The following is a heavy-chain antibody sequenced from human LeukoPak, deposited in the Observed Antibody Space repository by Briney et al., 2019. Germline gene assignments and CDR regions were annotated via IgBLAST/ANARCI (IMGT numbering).Heavy chain of an antibody. J-gene: IGHJ3*02. CDR2: INHSGST. D-gene: IGHD3-3*01. CDR3: ARHKTIFGVVTGTPGAFDI. Sequence: SETLSLTCAVYGGSFSGYYWSWIRQPPGKGLEWIGEINHSGSTNYNPSLKSRVTISVDTSKNQFSLKLSSVTAADTAVYYCARHKTIFGVVTGTPGAFDIWGQGTMVTVSS. V-gene: IGHV4-34*01. CDR1: GGSFSGYY.